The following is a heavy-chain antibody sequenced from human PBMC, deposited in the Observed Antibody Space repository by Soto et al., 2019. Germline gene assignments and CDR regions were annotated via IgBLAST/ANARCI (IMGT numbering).Heavy chain of an antibody. J-gene: IGHJ6*03. CDR3: ARPLYYDFWSGSLFPYHMDV. D-gene: IGHD3-3*01. Sequence: SETLSLTCTVSGGSISSSSYYWGWIRQPPGKGLEWIGSIYYSGSTYYNPSLKSRVTISVDTSKNQFSLKLSSVTAADTAVYYCARPLYYDFWSGSLFPYHMDVWGKGTTVT. CDR2: IYYSGST. CDR1: GGSISSSSYY. V-gene: IGHV4-39*01.